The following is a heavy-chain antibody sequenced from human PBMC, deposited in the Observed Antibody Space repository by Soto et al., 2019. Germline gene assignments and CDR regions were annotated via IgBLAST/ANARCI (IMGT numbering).Heavy chain of an antibody. V-gene: IGHV1-69*06. Sequence: SVRVSCKASGATFSSYAISWVRQSPGQGLEWMGGIIPSFGTANYAQKFQGRVTITADKSTSTAYMELSSLRSEDTAVYYCARDREDGPTTYCYGMDVWGQGTPVTVSS. CDR3: ARDREDGPTTYCYGMDV. CDR1: GATFSSYA. D-gene: IGHD1-7*01. J-gene: IGHJ6*02. CDR2: IIPSFGTA.